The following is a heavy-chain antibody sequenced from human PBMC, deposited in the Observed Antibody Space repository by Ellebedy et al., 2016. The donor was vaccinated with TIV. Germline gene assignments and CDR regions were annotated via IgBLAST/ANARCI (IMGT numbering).Heavy chain of an antibody. CDR2: TYYGSKWYN. J-gene: IGHJ4*02. D-gene: IGHD2-15*01. Sequence: SETLSLXCAISGDCVSSNSAAWNWIRQSPSRGLEWLGRTYYGSKWYNDYAVSVKSRITINPDTSKNQFSLQLNSVTPEDTAVYYCARAPRGVYCSGGSCYLSLDYWGQGTLVTVSS. V-gene: IGHV6-1*01. CDR3: ARAPRGVYCSGGSCYLSLDY. CDR1: GDCVSSNSAA.